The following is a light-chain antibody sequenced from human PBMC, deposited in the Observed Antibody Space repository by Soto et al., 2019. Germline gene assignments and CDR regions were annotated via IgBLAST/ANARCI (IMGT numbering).Light chain of an antibody. CDR1: RPISNW. V-gene: IGKV1-12*01. Sequence: DIQMTQSPSSXXAXXXXRXXXTXRASRPISNWLAWYQQKPGKAPKLLIYVASALHSGVPSRFSGSGSGTDFTLTIDSLQPEDFATYSCQQSYNSPQTFGQGTKVDIK. J-gene: IGKJ1*01. CDR3: QQSYNSPQT. CDR2: VAS.